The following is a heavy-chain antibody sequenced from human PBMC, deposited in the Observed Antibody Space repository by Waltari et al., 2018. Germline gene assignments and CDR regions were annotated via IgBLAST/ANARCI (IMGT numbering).Heavy chain of an antibody. J-gene: IGHJ4*02. Sequence: QVHLVQSGAEVKKPGASVKVSCKVSGYTLTELSMHWVRQPPGQGLAWMGGFDPEDGETIYSQKFQVSVTMTEDTSTDTAYMELSSLRSEDTAVYYCATARAKYSSSWYGDYWGQGTLVIVSS. CDR2: FDPEDGET. D-gene: IGHD6-13*01. CDR1: GYTLTELS. CDR3: ATARAKYSSSWYGDY. V-gene: IGHV1-24*01.